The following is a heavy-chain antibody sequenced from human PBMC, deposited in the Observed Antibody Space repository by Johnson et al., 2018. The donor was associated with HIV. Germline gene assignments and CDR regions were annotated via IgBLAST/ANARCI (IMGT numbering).Heavy chain of an antibody. J-gene: IGHJ3*02. CDR2: IKQDGSEK. Sequence: LQLVESGGGVVQPGRSLRLSCAASGFTLSNVWMTWVRQAPGKGLEWVANIKQDGSEKYYVDSVKGRFTISRDNVKNSLYLQMNSLRAEDTAVYFCARDPSLDAFDIWGQGTMVTVAS. CDR1: GFTLSNVW. V-gene: IGHV3-7*03. CDR3: ARDPSLDAFDI.